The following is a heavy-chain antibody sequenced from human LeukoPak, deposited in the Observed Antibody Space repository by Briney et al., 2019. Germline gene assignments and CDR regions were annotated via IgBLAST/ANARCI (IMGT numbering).Heavy chain of an antibody. Sequence: GASVKVSCKASGYTFTSYDINWVQQATGQGLEWMGRMNPNSGNTGYAQKFQGRVTMTRNTSISTAYMELSSLRSEDTAVYYCARGEDSSGYYGDFDYWGQGTLVTVSS. D-gene: IGHD3-22*01. V-gene: IGHV1-8*01. CDR3: ARGEDSSGYYGDFDY. J-gene: IGHJ4*02. CDR2: MNPNSGNT. CDR1: GYTFTSYD.